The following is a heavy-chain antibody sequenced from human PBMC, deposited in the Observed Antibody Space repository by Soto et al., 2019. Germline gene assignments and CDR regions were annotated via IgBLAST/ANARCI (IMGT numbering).Heavy chain of an antibody. Sequence: QVQLVESGGGVVQPGRSLRLSCAASGFTFSSYGMHWVRQAPGKGLEWVAVIWYDGSNKYYADSVKGRFTISRDNSKHPQYLKMNSLGAEDTVVYYCARGAEMLWLDYWGQSTLVTVSS. V-gene: IGHV3-33*01. J-gene: IGHJ4*02. D-gene: IGHD2-2*01. CDR2: IWYDGSNK. CDR3: ARGAEMLWLDY. CDR1: GFTFSSYG.